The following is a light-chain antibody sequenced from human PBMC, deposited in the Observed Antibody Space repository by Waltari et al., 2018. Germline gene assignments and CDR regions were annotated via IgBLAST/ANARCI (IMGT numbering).Light chain of an antibody. Sequence: DTVLTQSPGTMSLSPGERATLYCRASQSVNSNYLAWYQQRPGQAPRLLIYGASSRATGIPDRFSGSGSGTDFTLTISRLEPEDVAVYYCQQYVSSPWTFGQGTKVEIK. V-gene: IGKV3-20*01. CDR2: GAS. CDR1: QSVNSNY. CDR3: QQYVSSPWT. J-gene: IGKJ1*01.